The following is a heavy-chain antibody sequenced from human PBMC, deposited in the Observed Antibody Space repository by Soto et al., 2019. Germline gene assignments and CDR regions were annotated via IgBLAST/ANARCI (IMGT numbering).Heavy chain of an antibody. CDR3: ARGPSWSSDLPPNSSGVRRSYYLDY. D-gene: IGHD3-22*01. V-gene: IGHV4-34*01. Sequence: SETLSLTCAVYGGSFSGYYWSWIRQPPGKGLEWIGEINHSGSTNYNPSLKSRVTISVDTSKNQFSLKLSSVTAADTAVYYCARGPSWSSDLPPNSSGVRRSYYLDYWGQGTLVTVSS. CDR1: GGSFSGYY. J-gene: IGHJ4*02. CDR2: INHSGST.